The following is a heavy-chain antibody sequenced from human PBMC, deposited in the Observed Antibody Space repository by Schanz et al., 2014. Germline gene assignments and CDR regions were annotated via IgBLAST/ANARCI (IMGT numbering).Heavy chain of an antibody. J-gene: IGHJ4*02. CDR3: ARDKGGYYPFDY. CDR1: GFTFGTFW. D-gene: IGHD3-22*01. V-gene: IGHV3-7*01. CDR2: INQDGSDK. Sequence: EVQLVESGGGLLQPGGSLRLSCAASGFTFGTFWMSWVRQAPGKGLEWVANINQDGSDKSYVDSVKGRFTISRDNAKNLLYLQMNSLRAEDTAVYYCARDKGGYYPFDYWGQGSLVTVSS.